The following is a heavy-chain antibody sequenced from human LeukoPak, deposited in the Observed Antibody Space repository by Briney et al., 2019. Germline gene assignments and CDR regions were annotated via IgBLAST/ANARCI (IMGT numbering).Heavy chain of an antibody. CDR1: GYTFTSYD. CDR2: MNPNSGNT. J-gene: IGHJ4*02. Sequence: EASVKVSCKASGYTFTSYDINWVRQATGQGLEWMGWMNPNSGNTGYAQKFQGRVTMTRNTSISTAYMELSSLRSEDTAVYYCARDRGSSVGIFGYWGQGTLVTVSS. D-gene: IGHD3-3*01. CDR3: ARDRGSSVGIFGY. V-gene: IGHV1-8*01.